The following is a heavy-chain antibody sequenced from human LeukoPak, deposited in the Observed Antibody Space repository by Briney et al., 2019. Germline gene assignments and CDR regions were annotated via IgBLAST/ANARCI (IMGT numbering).Heavy chain of an antibody. Sequence: ASVKVSCKASGYTFTGYYIHWVRQAPGQGLEWMGWINPHSGATNYAQKFQGRVTMTRDTSISTASLELSRLRSDDTAVYYCARKSGFGESPKKTNWFDPWGQGTLVTVSS. J-gene: IGHJ5*02. CDR2: INPHSGAT. CDR1: GYTFTGYY. V-gene: IGHV1-2*02. CDR3: ARKSGFGESPKKTNWFDP. D-gene: IGHD3-10*01.